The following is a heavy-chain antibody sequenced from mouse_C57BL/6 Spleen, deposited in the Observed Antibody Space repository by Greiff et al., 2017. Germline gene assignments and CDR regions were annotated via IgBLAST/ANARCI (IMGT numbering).Heavy chain of an antibody. CDR2: IDPETGGT. J-gene: IGHJ4*01. Sequence: QVQLQQSGAELVRPGASVTLSCKASGYTFTDYEMHWVKQTPVHGLEWIGAIDPETGGTAYNQKFKGKAILTADKSSSTAYMELRSLTSEDSAVYYCTRRGITTVVNAMDYWGQGTSVTVSS. CDR1: GYTFTDYE. CDR3: TRRGITTVVNAMDY. D-gene: IGHD1-1*01. V-gene: IGHV1-15*01.